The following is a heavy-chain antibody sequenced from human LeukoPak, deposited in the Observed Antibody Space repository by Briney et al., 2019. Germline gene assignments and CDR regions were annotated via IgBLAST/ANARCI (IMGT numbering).Heavy chain of an antibody. CDR3: ARADCSGSTCYLRHSWFDP. Sequence: GGSLRLTCAASGFTLSTFDMNWVRQAPGKGLEWVSSISTSSRYIYYRDSVKGRFTISRDDAKNSLYLQMNSLTVEDTAVYYCARADCSGSTCYLRHSWFDPWGQGTLVTVSS. J-gene: IGHJ5*02. CDR2: ISTSSRYI. V-gene: IGHV3-21*06. CDR1: GFTLSTFD. D-gene: IGHD2-2*01.